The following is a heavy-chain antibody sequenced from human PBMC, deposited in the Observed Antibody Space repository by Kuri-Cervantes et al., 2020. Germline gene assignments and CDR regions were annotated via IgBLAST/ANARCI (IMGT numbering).Heavy chain of an antibody. CDR1: GYTFTSYY. J-gene: IGHJ4*02. Sequence: ASVKVSCKASGYTFTSYYMHWVRQAPGQGLEWMGIINPSGSSTSYAQKFQGRVTMTRDTSTSTVYMELSSLRSEDTAVYYCARAPEGDHDYVWGSPLYYYWGQGTLVTVSS. CDR3: ARAPEGDHDYVWGSPLYYY. V-gene: IGHV1-46*01. D-gene: IGHD3-16*01. CDR2: INPSGSST.